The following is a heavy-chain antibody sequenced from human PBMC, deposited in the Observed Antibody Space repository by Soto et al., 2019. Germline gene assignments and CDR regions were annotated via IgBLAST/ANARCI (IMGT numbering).Heavy chain of an antibody. J-gene: IGHJ4*02. CDR2: IGTAGDT. CDR1: GFTFSSYD. V-gene: IGHV3-13*01. D-gene: IGHD3-3*01. Sequence: EVQLVESGGGLVQPGGSLRLSCAASGFTFSSYDMHWVRQATGKGLEWVSAIGTAGDTYYPGSVKGRFTISRENAKNSLYLQMNSLRAEDTAVYYCAKAPGITIFGVATTPFDYWGQGTLVTVSS. CDR3: AKAPGITIFGVATTPFDY.